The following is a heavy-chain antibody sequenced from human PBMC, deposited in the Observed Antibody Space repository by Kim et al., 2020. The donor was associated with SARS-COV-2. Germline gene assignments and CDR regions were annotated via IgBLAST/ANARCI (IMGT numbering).Heavy chain of an antibody. CDR2: ISGSGGST. V-gene: IGHV3-23*01. CDR1: GFTFSSYA. CDR3: AKDRRIGWNYVFWFDP. D-gene: IGHD1-7*01. Sequence: GGSLRLSCAASGFTFSSYAMSWVRQAPGKGLEWVSAISGSGGSTYYADSVKGRFTISRDNSKNTLYLQMNSLRAEDTAVYYCAKDRRIGWNYVFWFDPWGQGTLVTVSS. J-gene: IGHJ5*02.